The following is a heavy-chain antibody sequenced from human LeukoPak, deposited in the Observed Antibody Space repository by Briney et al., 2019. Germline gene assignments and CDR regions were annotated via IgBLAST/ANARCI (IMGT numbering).Heavy chain of an antibody. J-gene: IGHJ6*03. D-gene: IGHD3-3*01. V-gene: IGHV3-7*03. CDR3: ASSFWSGYALSKYYMDV. Sequence: GGSLRLSCIVSGFSFSSYWMSWVRQAPGKGLEWVANIKYDGREKYYVDSVKGRFTISRDNSKNTLYLQMNSLRAEDTAVYYCASSFWSGYALSKYYMDVWGKGTTVTVSS. CDR1: GFSFSSYW. CDR2: IKYDGREK.